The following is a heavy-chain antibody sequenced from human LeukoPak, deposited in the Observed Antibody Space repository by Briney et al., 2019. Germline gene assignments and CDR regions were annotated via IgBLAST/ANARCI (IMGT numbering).Heavy chain of an antibody. CDR3: AKRRGATSPNYYMDV. CDR2: ISNTGYST. J-gene: IGHJ6*03. D-gene: IGHD3-10*01. V-gene: IGHV3-23*01. Sequence: PGGSLRLSCAASGFTFSSYVMTWVRQAPGKGLEWVSTISNTGYSTYSADSVKGRFTISRDNSKNTLYLQMNNLRADDTAVYFCAKRRGATSPNYYMDVWGKGTTVTVTS. CDR1: GFTFSSYV.